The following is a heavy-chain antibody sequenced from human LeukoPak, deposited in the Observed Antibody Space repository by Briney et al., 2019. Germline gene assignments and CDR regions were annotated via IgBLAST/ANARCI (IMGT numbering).Heavy chain of an antibody. J-gene: IGHJ4*02. CDR3: ARFSQYYDSPTHYLDY. Sequence: SETLSLTCTVSGGSISSGDYSWSWVRQPPGAGLEWLAYIYYTGSTNYNPSLKTRLTISVDTSKNQFSLRLNSVTAADTAVYYCARFSQYYDSPTHYLDYWGQGILVTVSS. D-gene: IGHD2/OR15-2a*01. CDR1: GGSISSGDYS. CDR2: IYYTGST. V-gene: IGHV4-61*08.